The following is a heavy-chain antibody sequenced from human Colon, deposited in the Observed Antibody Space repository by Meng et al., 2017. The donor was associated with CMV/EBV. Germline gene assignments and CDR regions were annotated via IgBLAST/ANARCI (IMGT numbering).Heavy chain of an antibody. J-gene: IGHJ4*02. CDR3: ARGENGFYANFDF. V-gene: IGHV4-34*02. D-gene: IGHD2/OR15-2a*01. CDR1: GESFSDYY. Sequence: QVQLQQWGAGLLKPSETLSLTCAVYGESFSDYYWTWIRQPPGKGLEWIGDINHIGSTTSNPSLKSRVTISVDTSKNQFSLTLNSVTAADTAMYYCARGENGFYANFDFWGQGTMVTVAS. CDR2: INHIGST.